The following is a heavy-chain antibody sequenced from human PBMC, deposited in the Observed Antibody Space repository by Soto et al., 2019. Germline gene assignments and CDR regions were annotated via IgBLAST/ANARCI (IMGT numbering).Heavy chain of an antibody. V-gene: IGHV1-8*01. D-gene: IGHD3-16*01. CDR1: GYTFTSYD. CDR2: MNPNSGNT. CDR3: AGGASFTDFDY. Sequence: ASVKVSCKASGYTFTSYDINWVRQATGQGLEWMGWMNPNSGNTGYAQKFQGRVTMTRKTSISTAYMELGSLRSEDTAVYYCAGGASFTDFDYWGQGTLVTVSS. J-gene: IGHJ4*02.